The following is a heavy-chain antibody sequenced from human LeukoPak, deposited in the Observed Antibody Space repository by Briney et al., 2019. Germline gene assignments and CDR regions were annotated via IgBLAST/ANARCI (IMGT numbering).Heavy chain of an antibody. J-gene: IGHJ3*02. CDR3: ATFDSSGFPWHDAFDI. V-gene: IGHV1-69*05. CDR2: IIPIFGTA. Sequence: SVKVSCKASGGTFSSYAISWVRQAPGRGLEWMGRIIPIFGTANYAQKFQGRVTITTDESTSTAYMELSSLRSEDTAVYYCATFDSSGFPWHDAFDIWGQGTMVTVSS. D-gene: IGHD3-22*01. CDR1: GGTFSSYA.